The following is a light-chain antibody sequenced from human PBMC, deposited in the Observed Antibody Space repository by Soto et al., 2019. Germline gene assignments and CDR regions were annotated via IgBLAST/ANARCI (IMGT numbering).Light chain of an antibody. CDR2: TAS. J-gene: IGKJ4*01. CDR3: QQANSFTLS. Sequence: DLQMTQSPSSVSASVGDRVTITCRASQGIANWLAWYQQKPGKAPKLLIYTASTLQSGVPSRFSGSASGTDFSLTISSLQPEDFGTDYRQQANSFTLSFGGGTKVEIK. CDR1: QGIANW. V-gene: IGKV1-12*01.